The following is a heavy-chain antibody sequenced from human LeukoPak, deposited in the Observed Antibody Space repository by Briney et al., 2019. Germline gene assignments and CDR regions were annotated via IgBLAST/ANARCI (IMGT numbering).Heavy chain of an antibody. D-gene: IGHD6-19*01. CDR1: GFTFSSYE. J-gene: IGHJ4*02. Sequence: GGSLRLSCEASGFTFSSYEMNWVRQAPGKGLEWVSYISSSGSTKYYADSVKGRFTISRDNAKNSLYLQMNSLRAEDTAVYYCARFSFFYGSGYFDFWGQGALVTVSS. CDR3: ARFSFFYGSGYFDF. V-gene: IGHV3-48*03. CDR2: ISSSGSTK.